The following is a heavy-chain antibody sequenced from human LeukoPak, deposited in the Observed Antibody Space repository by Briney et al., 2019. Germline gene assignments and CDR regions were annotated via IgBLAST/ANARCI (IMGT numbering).Heavy chain of an antibody. CDR3: ARDIVVVPVAMRTFYYYYGMDV. D-gene: IGHD2-2*01. Sequence: VASVKVSCKASGYTFTSYGISWVRQAPGQGLEWMGWISAYNGNTSYAQKFQGRVTMTTDTFTSTAYMELRSLRSDDTAVYYCARDIVVVPVAMRTFYYYYGMDVWGQGTTVPVSS. J-gene: IGHJ6*02. CDR1: GYTFTSYG. CDR2: ISAYNGNT. V-gene: IGHV1-18*01.